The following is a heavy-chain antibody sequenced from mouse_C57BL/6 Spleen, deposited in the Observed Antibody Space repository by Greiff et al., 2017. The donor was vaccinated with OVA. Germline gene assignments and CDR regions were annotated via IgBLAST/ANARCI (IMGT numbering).Heavy chain of an antibody. CDR1: GYTFTSYW. V-gene: IGHV1-50*01. CDR3: ARKGNYVFAY. J-gene: IGHJ3*01. D-gene: IGHD2-1*01. CDR2: IDPSDSYT. Sequence: VQLQQPGAELVKPGASVKLPCKASGYTFTSYWMQWVKQRPGQGLEWIGEIDPSDSYTNYNQKFKGKATLTVDTSSSTAYMQLSSLTSEDSAVYYCARKGNYVFAYWGQGTLVTVSA.